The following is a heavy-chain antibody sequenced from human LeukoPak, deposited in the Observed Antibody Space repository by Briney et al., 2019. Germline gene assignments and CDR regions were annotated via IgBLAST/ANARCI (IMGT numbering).Heavy chain of an antibody. J-gene: IGHJ6*03. CDR3: ARDRFSCNSTSCSRYHFYYMDV. D-gene: IGHD2-2*01. Sequence: GASVKVSCKASGYTFTSYYMHWVRQAPGQGLEWMGIINPSGGSTSYAQKFQGRVTMTRDMSTSTVYMELSSLRSEDTAVYYCARDRFSCNSTSCSRYHFYYMDVWGKGTTVTISS. CDR1: GYTFTSYY. V-gene: IGHV1-46*01. CDR2: INPSGGST.